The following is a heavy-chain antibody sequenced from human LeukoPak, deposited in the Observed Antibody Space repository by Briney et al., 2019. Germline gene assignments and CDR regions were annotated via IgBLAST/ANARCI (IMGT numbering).Heavy chain of an antibody. D-gene: IGHD5-18*01. V-gene: IGHV7-4-1*02. CDR2: INTNTGNP. CDR3: ARGYSHDREGALDI. Sequence: ASVKVSCKASGYIFTSIAVNWVRQAPGQGLECMGWINTNTGNPRYAQGFTGRFVFSLDTSVSTAYLDISTLKAEDTAVYYCARGYSHDREGALDIWGQGTMVTVSS. J-gene: IGHJ3*02. CDR1: GYIFTSIA.